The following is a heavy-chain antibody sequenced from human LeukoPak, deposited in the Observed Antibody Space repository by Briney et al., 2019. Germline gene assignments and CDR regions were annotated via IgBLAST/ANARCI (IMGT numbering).Heavy chain of an antibody. D-gene: IGHD3-22*01. Sequence: KPSETLSLTCTVSGGPVSSYFWSWIRQPPGKGLEWIGFFFASDTAKYNPSLNNRVTISADTSRDQLSLRLTSVTAADTAVYYCARHELGTHYYDDSGSLEHWGQGSLVTVSS. CDR3: ARHELGTHYYDDSGSLEH. V-gene: IGHV4-59*08. CDR2: FFASDTA. CDR1: GGPVSSYF. J-gene: IGHJ4*02.